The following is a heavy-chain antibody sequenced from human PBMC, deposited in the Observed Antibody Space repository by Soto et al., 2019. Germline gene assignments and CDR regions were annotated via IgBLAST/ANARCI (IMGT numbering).Heavy chain of an antibody. J-gene: IGHJ6*02. CDR3: ARGGSYYGASDYYYGMDV. D-gene: IGHD1-26*01. Sequence: ASVKVSCKASGYTFTSYGISWVRQAPGQGLEWMGWISAYNGNTNYAQKLQGRVTMTKDTSTSTAYMELRSLRSDDTAVYYCARGGSYYGASDYYYGMDVWGQGTTVTVSS. V-gene: IGHV1-18*01. CDR2: ISAYNGNT. CDR1: GYTFTSYG.